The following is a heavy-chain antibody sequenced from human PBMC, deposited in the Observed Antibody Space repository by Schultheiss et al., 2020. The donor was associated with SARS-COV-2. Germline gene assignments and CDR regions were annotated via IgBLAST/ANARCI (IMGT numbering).Heavy chain of an antibody. CDR2: IFASGST. CDR1: GGSISRGSYY. V-gene: IGHV4-61*02. J-gene: IGHJ4*02. CDR3: ARGRGVGGTWRDY. D-gene: IGHD1-26*01. Sequence: SQTLSLTCTVSGGSISRGSYYWTWVRQPAGKGLEWIGRIFASGSTNYSPSLKSRVTISVDTSKSQFSLKLSSVTAADTAVYYCARGRGVGGTWRDYWGQGTLVTVSS.